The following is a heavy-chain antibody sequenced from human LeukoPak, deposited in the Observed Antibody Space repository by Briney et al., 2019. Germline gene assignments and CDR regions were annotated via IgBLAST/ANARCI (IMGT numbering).Heavy chain of an antibody. Sequence: GGSLRLSCAASGFNFITYGMHWVRQAPGKGLEWVAFIRYDGTNKYYADSVKGRFTISRDNSKNTLYLQMNSLRAEDTAVYYCARLAGAYSHPYDYWGQGTLVTVSS. CDR2: IRYDGTNK. V-gene: IGHV3-30*02. CDR3: ARLAGAYSHPYDY. D-gene: IGHD4/OR15-4a*01. J-gene: IGHJ4*02. CDR1: GFNFITYG.